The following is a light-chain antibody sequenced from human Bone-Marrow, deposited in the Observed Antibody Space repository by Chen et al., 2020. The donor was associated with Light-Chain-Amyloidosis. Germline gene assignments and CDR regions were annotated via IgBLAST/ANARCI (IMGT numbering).Light chain of an antibody. CDR1: DLPTKY. CDR2: RDA. V-gene: IGLV3-25*03. Sequence: SYELTQPPSVSVSPGHTARITCSGDDLPTKYAYWYQQKPGQAPVLVIRRDAERPSGISERFSGSSSGTTATLTISGVQAEDEADYHCQSADSSGTYEVIFGGGTKLTVL. CDR3: QSADSSGTYEVI. J-gene: IGLJ2*01.